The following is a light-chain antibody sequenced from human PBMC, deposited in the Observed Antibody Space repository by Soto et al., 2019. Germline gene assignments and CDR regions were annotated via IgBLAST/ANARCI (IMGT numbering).Light chain of an antibody. CDR1: SSDVGGYNY. V-gene: IGLV2-11*01. CDR2: DVS. CDR3: CSYAGSYTYV. Sequence: QSALTQPRSVSGSPGQSVTISCTGTSSDVGGYNYVSWYQQHPGKAPKLMIYDVSKRPSGVPDRFSGSKSGNTASLTISGLQAEDEADYYCCSYAGSYTYVFGTGTKPIVL. J-gene: IGLJ1*01.